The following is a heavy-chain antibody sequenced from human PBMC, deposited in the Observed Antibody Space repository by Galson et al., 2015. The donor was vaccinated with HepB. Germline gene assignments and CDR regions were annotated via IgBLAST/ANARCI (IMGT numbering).Heavy chain of an antibody. J-gene: IGHJ4*02. CDR1: GNTLTELS. CDR2: LDPEDGEP. V-gene: IGHV1-24*01. D-gene: IGHD5-18*01. Sequence: SVKVSCKVSGNTLTELSIHWVRQAPGEGLEWMGSLDPEDGEPFYAQKFQGRVTMTEDTSTDTAYMELSSLRSDDTAVFYCATDRGGYIYGYNYWGQGTLVTVSS. CDR3: ATDRGGYIYGYNY.